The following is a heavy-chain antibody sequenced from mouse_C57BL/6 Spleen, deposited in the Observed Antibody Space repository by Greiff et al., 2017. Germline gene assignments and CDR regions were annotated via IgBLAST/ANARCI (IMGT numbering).Heavy chain of an antibody. V-gene: IGHV1-81*01. J-gene: IGHJ2*01. CDR3: AMDDYDGFDY. CDR2: IYPRSGNT. D-gene: IGHD2-4*01. CDR1: GYTFTSYG. Sequence: QVQLKESGAELARPGASVKLSCKASGYTFTSYGISWVKQRTGQGLEWIGEIYPRSGNTYYNEKFKGKATLTADKSSSTAYMELRSLTSEDAAVYFCAMDDYDGFDYWGQGTTRTVSS.